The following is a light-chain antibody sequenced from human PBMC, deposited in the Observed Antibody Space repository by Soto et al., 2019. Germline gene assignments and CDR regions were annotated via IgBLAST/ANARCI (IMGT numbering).Light chain of an antibody. CDR2: DAS. CDR3: QQYNDYSRT. CDR1: QTISSR. Sequence: DIHMTVSPSTLSASLGDRVTITCRASQTISSRLAWYQQKPGKAPKFLIYDASSLESGVPSRFSGSGSGTEFTLTISSLQPDDFATYYCQQYNDYSRTFGQGTKVDIK. J-gene: IGKJ1*01. V-gene: IGKV1-5*01.